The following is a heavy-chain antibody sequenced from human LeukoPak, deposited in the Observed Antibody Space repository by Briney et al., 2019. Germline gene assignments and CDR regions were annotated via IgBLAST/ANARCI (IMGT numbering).Heavy chain of an antibody. Sequence: GSLRLSCAASAVTFSSYWMHWVRQAPGKGLVWVSRINPDGSSTNYADSVKGRFTISRDNVKNTLYLQMNSLRAEDTAVYYCATPGIRDQYDFDPWGQGTLVTVSS. CDR3: ATPGIRDQYDFDP. J-gene: IGHJ5*02. CDR1: AVTFSSYW. CDR2: INPDGSST. D-gene: IGHD2/OR15-2a*01. V-gene: IGHV3-74*01.